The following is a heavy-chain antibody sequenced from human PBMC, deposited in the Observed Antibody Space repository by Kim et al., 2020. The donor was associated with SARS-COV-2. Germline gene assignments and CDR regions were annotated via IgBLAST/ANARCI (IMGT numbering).Heavy chain of an antibody. V-gene: IGHV3-13*01. CDR2: IDSSGGT. J-gene: IGHJ4*02. CDR1: GFTFRSHD. D-gene: IGHD3-3*01. Sequence: GGSLRLSCAASGFTFRSHDMHWVRQRSGKGLEWVSVIDSSGGTYYPSSVKGRFTISREDAKNSLHLQMNSLRVGDTAVYYCAIGLPSGSVDYWGQGTLVTVSS. CDR3: AIGLPSGSVDY.